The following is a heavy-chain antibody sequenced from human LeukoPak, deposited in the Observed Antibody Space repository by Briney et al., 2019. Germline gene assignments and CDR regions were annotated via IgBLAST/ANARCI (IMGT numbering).Heavy chain of an antibody. Sequence: GGSLRLCCAASGFTFSRYSMNWVRQAPGKGLEWVSPIDSTSSYIYYADSVKGRFTISRDNAKNSLYLQMNSLRAEDTAVYYCPSSSAWYEYCWGQGTLVTVSS. V-gene: IGHV3-21*01. J-gene: IGHJ4*02. CDR3: PSSSAWYEYC. D-gene: IGHD6-19*01. CDR2: IDSTSSYI. CDR1: GFTFSRYS.